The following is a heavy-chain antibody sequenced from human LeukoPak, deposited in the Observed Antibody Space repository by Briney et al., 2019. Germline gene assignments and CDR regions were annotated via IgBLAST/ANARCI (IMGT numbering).Heavy chain of an antibody. CDR2: IRGSGSGSGSGM. D-gene: IGHD7-27*01. CDR1: GFVFSDYS. Sequence: GGSLRLSCAASGFVFSDYSMNWVRQAPGKGLEWVSNIRGSGSGSGSGMYYADSVKGRFTISRDNAKNSLYLQMSSLRAEDTAFYYCARDNNWGFDFRGQGALVTVSS. J-gene: IGHJ4*02. V-gene: IGHV3-48*04. CDR3: ARDNNWGFDF.